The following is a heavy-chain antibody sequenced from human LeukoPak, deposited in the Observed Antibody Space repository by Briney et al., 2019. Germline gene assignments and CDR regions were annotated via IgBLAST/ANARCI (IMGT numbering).Heavy chain of an antibody. CDR1: GYSISSGYY. CDR2: IYHSGRT. J-gene: IGHJ4*02. Sequence: PSETLSLTCTVSGYSISSGYYWGWIRQPPGKGLEWIGSIYHSGRTFYNPSLKSRVTISVDTSKNQFSLELTSVTAADTAVYYCARGPNYSGYGNFDCWGQGTLVTVSS. CDR3: ARGPNYSGYGNFDC. V-gene: IGHV4-38-2*02. D-gene: IGHD5-12*01.